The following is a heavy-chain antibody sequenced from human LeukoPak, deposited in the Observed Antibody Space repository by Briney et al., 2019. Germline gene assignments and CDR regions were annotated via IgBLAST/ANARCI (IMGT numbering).Heavy chain of an antibody. CDR1: GFTFSGSA. CDR2: IRSKANSYAT. D-gene: IGHD3-16*01. CDR3: TSQGVIDY. Sequence: GGSLKLSCAASGFTFSGSAMHWVRQASGKGLEWVGRIRSKANSYATAYAASVKGRSTISRDDSKNTAYLQMNSLKTEDTAVYYCTSQGVIDYWGQGTLVTVSS. V-gene: IGHV3-73*01. J-gene: IGHJ4*02.